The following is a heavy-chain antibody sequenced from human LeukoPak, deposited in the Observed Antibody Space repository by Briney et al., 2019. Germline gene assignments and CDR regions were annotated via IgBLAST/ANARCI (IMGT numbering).Heavy chain of an antibody. CDR2: VYYRGNT. V-gene: IGHV4-39*01. CDR3: ARRRPYTGSYYFDY. Sequence: SETLSLTCTVSGGSITSSDFYWAWIRQPPGQGLEWIGTVYYRGNTYYNPSLKSRVTISVDTSKNQFSPKVNSMTAADTAVYYCARRRPYTGSYYFDYWGQGTLVTVSS. D-gene: IGHD1-26*01. CDR1: GGSITSSDFY. J-gene: IGHJ4*02.